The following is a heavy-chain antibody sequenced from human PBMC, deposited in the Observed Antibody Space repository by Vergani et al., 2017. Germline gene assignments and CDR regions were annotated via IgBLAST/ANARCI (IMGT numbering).Heavy chain of an antibody. Sequence: EVQLVESGGGLVQPGRSLRLSCAASGFTFDDYAMHWVRQAPGKGLEWVSGISWNSGSIGYADSVKGRFTISRDNAKNSLYLQMNSLRAEDTALYYCAKDKATGDNYYYYYMDVWGKGTTVTVSS. CDR3: AKDKATGDNYYYYYMDV. CDR2: ISWNSGSI. V-gene: IGHV3-9*01. CDR1: GFTFDDYA. J-gene: IGHJ6*03. D-gene: IGHD7-27*01.